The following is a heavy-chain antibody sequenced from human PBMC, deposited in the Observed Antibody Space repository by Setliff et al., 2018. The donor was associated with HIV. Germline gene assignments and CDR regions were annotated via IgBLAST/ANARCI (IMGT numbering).Heavy chain of an antibody. D-gene: IGHD4-17*01. V-gene: IGHV4-61*01. CDR1: GGSVGSGSYY. CDR2: IYYSGST. Sequence: SETLSLTCSVSGGSVGSGSYYWSWIRQSPGKGLEWLGYIYYSGSTTYNPSLRSRVTISIDTSKNQFSLNPRSVTAADTAVYYCARDPPGYGDSKDYWGQGKLVTVSS. CDR3: ARDPPGYGDSKDY. J-gene: IGHJ4*02.